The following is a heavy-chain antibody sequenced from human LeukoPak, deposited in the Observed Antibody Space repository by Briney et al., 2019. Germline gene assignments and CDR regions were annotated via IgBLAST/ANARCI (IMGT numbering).Heavy chain of an antibody. V-gene: IGHV1-69*05. CDR3: ASLGSTSGPFDY. CDR2: IIPIFGTA. CDR1: GGTFSSYA. D-gene: IGHD2-2*01. J-gene: IGHJ4*02. Sequence: ASVRVSCKASGGTFSSYAFSWVRQAPGQGLEWMGGIIPIFGTANYAQKFQGRVTITTDESTSTAYMELSSLRSEDTAVYYCASLGSTSGPFDYWGQGTLVTVSS.